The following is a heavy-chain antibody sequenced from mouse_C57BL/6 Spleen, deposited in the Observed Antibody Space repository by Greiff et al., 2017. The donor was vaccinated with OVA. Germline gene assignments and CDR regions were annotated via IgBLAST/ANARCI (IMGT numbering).Heavy chain of an antibody. Sequence: VKLQQPGAELVKPGASVKMSCKASGYTFTSYWITWVKQRPGQGLEWIGDIYPGSGSTNYNEKFKSKATLTVDTSSSTAYMQLSSLTSEDSAVYYCARGGYSSSYDAMDYWGQGTSVTVSS. CDR2: IYPGSGST. CDR3: ARGGYSSSYDAMDY. CDR1: GYTFTSYW. D-gene: IGHD1-1*01. J-gene: IGHJ4*01. V-gene: IGHV1-55*01.